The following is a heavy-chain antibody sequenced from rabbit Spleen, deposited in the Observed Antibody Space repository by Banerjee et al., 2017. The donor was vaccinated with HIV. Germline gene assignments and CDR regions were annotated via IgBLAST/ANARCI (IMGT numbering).Heavy chain of an antibody. CDR3: ARSGYVGWGGDGDLTGNKL. CDR1: GFSFSSSYY. CDR2: IYISSGST. J-gene: IGHJ4*01. V-gene: IGHV1S45*01. Sequence: QEQLEESGGGLVKPGGTLTLTCKASGFSFSSSYYMCWVRQAPGKGLEWIACIYISSGSTWYASWARGRFTISKTSSTTVTLQMTSLTAADTATYFCARSGYVGWGGDGDLTGNKLWGQGTLVTVS. D-gene: IGHD4-1*01.